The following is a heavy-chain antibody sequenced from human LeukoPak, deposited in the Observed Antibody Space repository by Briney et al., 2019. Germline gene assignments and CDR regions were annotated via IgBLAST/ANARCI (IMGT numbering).Heavy chain of an antibody. CDR2: ISGSGGST. V-gene: IGHV3-23*01. Sequence: PGGSLRLSCAASGFNFSSYAMSWVRQAPGKGLEWVSAISGSGGSTYYADSVKGRFTISRDNSKNMLYLQMNSLRAEDTAVYYCAKDPIPRYCSSTSCYRGFYFDYWGQGTLVTVSS. D-gene: IGHD2-2*01. CDR1: GFNFSSYA. J-gene: IGHJ4*02. CDR3: AKDPIPRYCSSTSCYRGFYFDY.